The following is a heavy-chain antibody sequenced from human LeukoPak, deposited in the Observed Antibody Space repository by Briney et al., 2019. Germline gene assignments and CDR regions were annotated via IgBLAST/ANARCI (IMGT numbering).Heavy chain of an antibody. V-gene: IGHV4-30-2*01. Sequence: PSETLSLTCTVSGGSISSGGYYWSWIRQPPGKGLEWIGYIYHSGSTYYNPSLKSRVTISVDRSKNQFSLKLSSVTAADTAVYYCAREGDSSSWYGGKYFDYWGQGTLVTVSS. CDR3: AREGDSSSWYGGKYFDY. J-gene: IGHJ4*02. CDR1: GGSISSGGYY. D-gene: IGHD6-13*01. CDR2: IYHSGST.